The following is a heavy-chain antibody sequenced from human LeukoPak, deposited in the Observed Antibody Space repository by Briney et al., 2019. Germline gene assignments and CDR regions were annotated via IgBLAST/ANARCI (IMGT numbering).Heavy chain of an antibody. J-gene: IGHJ3*02. D-gene: IGHD1-7*01. V-gene: IGHV4-39*01. CDR3: ARYLNYAFDI. CDR2: FYYTGST. CDR1: GGSISSTDYF. Sequence: KPSETLSLTCTVSGGSISSTDYFWGWTRQPPGKGLEWIGNFYYTGSTSYNPSLKSGVTISVDTSKEQFSLKLTSVTAADTAVYCCARYLNYAFDIWGQGTMVTVSS.